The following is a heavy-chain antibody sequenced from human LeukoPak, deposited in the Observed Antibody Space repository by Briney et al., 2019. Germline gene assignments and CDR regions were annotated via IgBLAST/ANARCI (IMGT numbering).Heavy chain of an antibody. J-gene: IGHJ4*02. CDR3: ARSWLSPYYFDY. D-gene: IGHD5-12*01. V-gene: IGHV4-34*01. Sequence: PSETLSLTCAVYGGSFSGNCWTLIRQTPGRGLEWIGESSPTGDITGYNPSLKGRATISVDSSKNQFSLKLTSVTAADTAVYYCARSWLSPYYFDYWGQGTLVTVSS. CDR1: GGSFSGNC. CDR2: SSPTGDIT.